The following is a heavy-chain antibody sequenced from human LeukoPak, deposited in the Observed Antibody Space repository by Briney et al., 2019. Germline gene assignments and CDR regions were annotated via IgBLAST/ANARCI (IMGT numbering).Heavy chain of an antibody. D-gene: IGHD3-3*01. CDR1: GYTFTGYY. J-gene: IGHJ3*02. Sequence: GASVKVSCKASGYTFTGYYMHWVRQAPGQGLEWMGWINPNSGGTNYAQKFQGRVTMTRDTSISTAYMELSRLRSDDTAVYYCARVGGRFTYYDFWSGYPDAFDIWGQGTMVTVSS. CDR2: INPNSGGT. CDR3: ARVGGRFTYYDFWSGYPDAFDI. V-gene: IGHV1-2*02.